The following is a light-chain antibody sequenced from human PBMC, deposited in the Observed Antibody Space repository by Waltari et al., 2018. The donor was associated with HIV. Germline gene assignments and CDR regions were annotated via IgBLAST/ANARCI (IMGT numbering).Light chain of an antibody. CDR1: QDISTY. V-gene: IGKV1-9*01. CDR2: AAS. CDR3: QQLYRYPLS. J-gene: IGKJ4*01. Sequence: DIQLTQSPSFLSASVGYRVTITCRASQDISTYLAWYQKVPGGTPKLLIYAASTLYTGVPSRFSGSGSGTEFTLTISALQSEEFSTYFCQQLYRYPLSFGGGTKV.